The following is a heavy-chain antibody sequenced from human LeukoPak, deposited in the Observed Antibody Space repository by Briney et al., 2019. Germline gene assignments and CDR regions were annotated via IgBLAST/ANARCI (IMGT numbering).Heavy chain of an antibody. Sequence: ASVKVSCKASGYPFSDYYMHWWRQAPGQRLEWLGWINPKSGDTNFAQNFQGRVTMTRDTSISTAYMELSSLTSDDRAVYYCARGPNTGAFDAWGQGTLVTVSS. CDR3: ARGPNTGAFDA. CDR2: INPKSGDT. D-gene: IGHD7-27*01. CDR1: GYPFSDYY. J-gene: IGHJ4*02. V-gene: IGHV1-2*02.